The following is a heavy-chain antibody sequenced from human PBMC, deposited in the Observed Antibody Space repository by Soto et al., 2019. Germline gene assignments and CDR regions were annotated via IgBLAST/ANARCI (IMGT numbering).Heavy chain of an antibody. CDR1: GGSISSYY. Sequence: SETLSLTCTVSGGSISSYYWSWIRQPPGKGLEWIGYIYYSGSTNYNPSLKSRVTISVDTSKNQFSLKLSSVTAAETAVYYCARELEDWFDPWGQGTLVTVSS. CDR2: IYYSGST. D-gene: IGHD1-1*01. V-gene: IGHV4-59*01. J-gene: IGHJ5*02. CDR3: ARELEDWFDP.